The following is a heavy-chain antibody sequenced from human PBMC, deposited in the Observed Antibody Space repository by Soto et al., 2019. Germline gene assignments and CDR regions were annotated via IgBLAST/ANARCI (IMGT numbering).Heavy chain of an antibody. CDR3: AKDSSGYYLHFDY. D-gene: IGHD3-22*01. J-gene: IGHJ4*02. V-gene: IGHV3-23*01. CDR2: ISGSGGST. Sequence: GGSLRLSCAASGFTFSSYAMSWVRQAPGKGLEWVSAISGSGGSTYYADSVKGRFTISRDNPKNTLYLQMNSLRAEDTAVYYCAKDSSGYYLHFDYWGQGTLVTVSS. CDR1: GFTFSSYA.